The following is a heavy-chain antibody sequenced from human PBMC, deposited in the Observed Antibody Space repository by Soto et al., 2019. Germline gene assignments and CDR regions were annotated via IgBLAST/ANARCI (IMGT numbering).Heavy chain of an antibody. V-gene: IGHV3-30-3*01. Sequence: QVQLVESGGGVVQPGRSLRLSCAASGFTYSTYTMHWVRQAPGKGLEWVAVIPYDGNNKFYADSVKGRLNISRDSTQQTLSLQMTSRRPDDTAMYYCARDGVSSTESTLNYWTYFVYWGEGAQVTVSS. D-gene: IGHD1-1*01. J-gene: IGHJ4*02. CDR1: GFTYSTYT. CDR2: IPYDGNNK. CDR3: ARDGVSSTESTLNYWTYFVY.